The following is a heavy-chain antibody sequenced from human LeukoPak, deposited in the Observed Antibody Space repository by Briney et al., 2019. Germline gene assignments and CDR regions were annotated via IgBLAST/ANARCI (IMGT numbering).Heavy chain of an antibody. V-gene: IGHV1-69*05. CDR1: GGTFISYA. CDR3: ARDCGYSSSWGWFDP. CDR2: MIPIFGTA. J-gene: IGHJ5*02. D-gene: IGHD6-13*01. Sequence: GASVKVSCKASGGTFISYAISWVRQAPGQGLEWMGGMIPIFGTANYAQKFQGRVTITTDESTSTAYMELSSLRSEDTAVYYCARDCGYSSSWGWFDPWGQGTLVTVSS.